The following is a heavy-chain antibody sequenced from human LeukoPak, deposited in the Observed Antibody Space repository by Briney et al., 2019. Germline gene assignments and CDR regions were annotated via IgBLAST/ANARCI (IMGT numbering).Heavy chain of an antibody. D-gene: IGHD6-13*01. CDR2: ISGSGGST. CDR1: GFTFSSYA. Sequence: PGGSLRLSCAASGFTFSSYAMSWVRQAPGKGLEWVSAISGSGGSTYYADSVKGRFTISRDNSKNTLYLQMNSLRAEDTAVYYCATDQVVPSGQRKVVGYWGQGTLVTVSS. J-gene: IGHJ4*02. V-gene: IGHV3-23*01. CDR3: ATDQVVPSGQRKVVGY.